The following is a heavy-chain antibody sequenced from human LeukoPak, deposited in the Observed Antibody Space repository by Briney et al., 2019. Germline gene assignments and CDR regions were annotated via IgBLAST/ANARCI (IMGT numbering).Heavy chain of an antibody. V-gene: IGHV1-8*01. Sequence: ASVKVSRKASGYTFTSYDINWVRQATGQGLEWMGWMNPNSGNTGYAQKFQGRVTMTRNTSISTAYMELSSLRSEDTAVYYCARGLGYSSSWLGDYYYYYMDVWGKGTTVTISS. CDR2: MNPNSGNT. D-gene: IGHD6-13*01. CDR1: GYTFTSYD. CDR3: ARGLGYSSSWLGDYYYYYMDV. J-gene: IGHJ6*03.